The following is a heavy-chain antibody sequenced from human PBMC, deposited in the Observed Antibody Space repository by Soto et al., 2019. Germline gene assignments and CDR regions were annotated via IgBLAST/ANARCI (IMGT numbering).Heavy chain of an antibody. J-gene: IGHJ6*02. CDR3: ASWLKGPDIGNYYYGMDV. Sequence: QVQLVQSGAEVKKPGSSVKVSCKASGGAFSDYAFSWVRQAPGQGRTWLGGIMPIFRAPYYGQKFQGRVTITADEFTRTAYMEMKSRRSEDTAVYYCASWLKGPDIGNYYYGMDVWGQGTTVTVS. V-gene: IGHV1-69*12. CDR2: IMPIFRAP. D-gene: IGHD2-15*01. CDR1: GGAFSDYA.